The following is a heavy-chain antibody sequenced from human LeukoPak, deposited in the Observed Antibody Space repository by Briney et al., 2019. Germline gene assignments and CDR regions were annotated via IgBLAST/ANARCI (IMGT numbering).Heavy chain of an antibody. D-gene: IGHD3-3*01. J-gene: IGHJ4*02. Sequence: ASVKVSCKVSGYTLTELSMHWVRQAPGKGLEWMGGFDPEDGETIYAQKIQGRVTMTEDTSTDTAYKELSSPRSEDTAVYYCATAEYYDFWSGYFYFDYWGQGTLVTVSS. CDR3: ATAEYYDFWSGYFYFDY. V-gene: IGHV1-24*01. CDR2: FDPEDGET. CDR1: GYTLTELS.